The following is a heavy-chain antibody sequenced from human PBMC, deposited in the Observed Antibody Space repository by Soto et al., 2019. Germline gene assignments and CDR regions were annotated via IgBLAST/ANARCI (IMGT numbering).Heavy chain of an antibody. D-gene: IGHD1-1*01. CDR1: GYSISSGYY. Sequence: SETLSLTCAVSGYSISSGYYWNWIRQSPGKGLEWIGCVYYNGITFTNPSLKSRVTMTVDTSKNYFSLRLTSVTAADAATYFCPRGVTGTIDYWGQGTLVTVSS. CDR2: VYYNGIT. CDR3: PRGVTGTIDY. V-gene: IGHV4-38-2*01. J-gene: IGHJ4*02.